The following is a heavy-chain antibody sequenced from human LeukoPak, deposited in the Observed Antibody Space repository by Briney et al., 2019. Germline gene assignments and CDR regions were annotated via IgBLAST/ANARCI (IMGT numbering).Heavy chain of an antibody. CDR2: ISGSGGST. V-gene: IGHV3-23*01. D-gene: IGHD3-22*01. CDR1: GFTFSSYA. CDR3: AKDRRYDSSGYYSSYFDY. Sequence: GGSLRLSCAASGFTFSSYAMSWARQAPGKGLEWVSAISGSGGSTYYADSVKGRFTISRDNSKNTLYLQMNSLRAEDTAVYYCAKDRRYDSSGYYSSYFDYWGQGTLVTVSS. J-gene: IGHJ4*02.